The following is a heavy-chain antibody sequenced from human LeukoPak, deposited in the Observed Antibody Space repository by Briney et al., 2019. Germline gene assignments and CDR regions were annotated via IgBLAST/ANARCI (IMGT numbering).Heavy chain of an antibody. D-gene: IGHD3-22*01. CDR3: ARHKVYYYDSSGYPRYYFGY. Sequence: GESLKISCKGSEYSFTSYWIGWVRQLPGKGLEWMVMIYPGDSDTRYSPSFQGQVTISADKSISTAYLQWSSLKASDTARYYCARHKVYYYDSSGYPRYYFGYWGQGTLVTVSS. CDR2: IYPGDSDT. V-gene: IGHV5-51*01. CDR1: EYSFTSYW. J-gene: IGHJ4*02.